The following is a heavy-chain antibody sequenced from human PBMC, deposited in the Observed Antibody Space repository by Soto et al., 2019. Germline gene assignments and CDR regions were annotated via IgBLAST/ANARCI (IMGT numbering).Heavy chain of an antibody. J-gene: IGHJ6*04. CDR1: GGSISSGGYY. D-gene: IGHD2-15*01. V-gene: IGHV4-31*02. CDR2: VYYRDFS. CDR3: ARDFGCGCGNCYSIRFSELFAMDI. Sequence: SETLSLTCTVFGGSISSGGYYWSWIRQHPGKGLEWIGYVYYRDFSYYNPSLKSRVTISVDASKNQFSLTLSSVTAADTAVYYCARDFGCGCGNCYSIRFSELFAMDIWGKVTAVT.